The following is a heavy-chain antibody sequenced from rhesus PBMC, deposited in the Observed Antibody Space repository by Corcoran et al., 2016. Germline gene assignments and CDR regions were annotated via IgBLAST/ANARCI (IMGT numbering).Heavy chain of an antibody. CDR1: GFTFSAYY. D-gene: IGHD4-35*01. CDR3: ARDLGGNLDY. CDR2: ISEGAGST. V-gene: IGHV3-178*01. J-gene: IGHJ4*01. Sequence: EVQLVESGGGLAKPGGSLRLACSASGFTFSAYYMDWVRQAPGQWLEWVSRISEGAGSTWYADSVKGKFTISRENAKNTLYRQMNSLRSEDIAVYYCARDLGGNLDYWGQGVLVTVSS.